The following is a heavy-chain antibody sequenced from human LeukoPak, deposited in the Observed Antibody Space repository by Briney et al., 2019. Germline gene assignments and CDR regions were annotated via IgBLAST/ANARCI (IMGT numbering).Heavy chain of an antibody. CDR1: GSSFTSYC. Sequence: GASLRISCKGSGSSFTSYCISWVRQMTGKGLEWMGRIDPSDSYTNYSPSFQGHVTISADKSISTAYLQWSSLKASDTAMYYCATWVMVREPFDYWGQGTLVTVSS. D-gene: IGHD3-10*01. CDR3: ATWVMVREPFDY. J-gene: IGHJ4*02. CDR2: IDPSDSYT. V-gene: IGHV5-10-1*01.